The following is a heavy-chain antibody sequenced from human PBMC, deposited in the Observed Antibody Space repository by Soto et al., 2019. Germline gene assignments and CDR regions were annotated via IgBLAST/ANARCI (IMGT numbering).Heavy chain of an antibody. D-gene: IGHD3-16*01. CDR3: AKDRDPGETSDGGEYFDH. CDR2: FSWNSGNI. CDR1: GFKCDDYA. V-gene: IGHV3-9*01. J-gene: IGHJ4*02. Sequence: QTGGSLRLSCAASGFKCDDYAMHWVRQAPGKGLEWVAGFSWNSGNIGYADSVKGRFTISRDNAKNSLYLQMNSLRPDDTALYYCAKDRDPGETSDGGEYFDHWGQGTLVTVSS.